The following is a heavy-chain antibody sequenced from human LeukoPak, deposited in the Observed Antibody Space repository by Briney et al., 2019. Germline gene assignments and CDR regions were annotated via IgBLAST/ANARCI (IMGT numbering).Heavy chain of an antibody. V-gene: IGHV4-59*01. CDR3: ARGMVRGVIILAFDY. Sequence: SETLSLTCTVSGGSISSYYWSWIRQPPGKGLEWIGYNYYSGSANYNPSLKSRVTIPVDTSKNQFSLRLRSVTAADTAVYYCARGMVRGVIILAFDYCGQGTLVTVSS. D-gene: IGHD3-10*01. CDR2: NYYSGSA. CDR1: GGSISSYY. J-gene: IGHJ4*02.